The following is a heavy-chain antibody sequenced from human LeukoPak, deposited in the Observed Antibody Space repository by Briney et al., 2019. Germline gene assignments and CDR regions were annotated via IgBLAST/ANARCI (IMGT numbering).Heavy chain of an antibody. CDR2: IYYSGST. CDR3: ARDSGSYLLDY. CDR1: GGSISSYY. Sequence: SETLSLTCTVSGGSISSYYWSWIRQPPGKGLEWIGYIYYSGSTNYNPSLKSRVTISVDTSKNQFSLKPSSVTAADTAVYYCARDSGSYLLDYWGQGTLVTVSS. V-gene: IGHV4-59*01. J-gene: IGHJ4*02. D-gene: IGHD1-26*01.